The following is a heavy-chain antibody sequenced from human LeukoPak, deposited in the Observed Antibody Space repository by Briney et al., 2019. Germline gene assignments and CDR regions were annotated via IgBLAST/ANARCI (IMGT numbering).Heavy chain of an antibody. V-gene: IGHV4-39*07. D-gene: IGHD6-19*01. J-gene: IGHJ4*02. CDR1: GDSFTSVTDY. Sequence: PSQTLSLTCTVSGDSFTSVTDYWAWIRQPPGKGLEWIASGDYSGGTYYNPSLESRVAISADMSKNQISLKLTSVTGADTAVYYCAGERGEEYSSGWYKTNYFYNWGQGIRVTVSS. CDR2: GDYSGGT. CDR3: AGERGEEYSSGWYKTNYFYN.